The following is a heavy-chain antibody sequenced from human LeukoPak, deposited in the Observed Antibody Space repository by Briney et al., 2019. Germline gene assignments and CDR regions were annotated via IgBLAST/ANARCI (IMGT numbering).Heavy chain of an antibody. D-gene: IGHD6-13*01. J-gene: IGHJ5*02. CDR3: ARHGGSSIWYPSWFDP. V-gene: IGHV4-39*01. CDR2: IYYRGST. Sequence: SETLSLTCTVSGASITSGDYFWAWSRQPPGKGLEWIGSIYYRGSTYYNPSLKSRVTISVDTSKNQFSLKLGSVTAADTAVYYCARHGGSSIWYPSWFDPWGQGTLVTVSS. CDR1: GASITSGDYF.